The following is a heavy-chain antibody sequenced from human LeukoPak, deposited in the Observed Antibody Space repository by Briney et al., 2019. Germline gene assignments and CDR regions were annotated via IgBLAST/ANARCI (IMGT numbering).Heavy chain of an antibody. CDR1: GGTFSSYA. Sequence: SVKVSCKASGGTFSSYAISWVRQAPGQGLEWMGRIIPILGIANYAQKLQGRVTMATDTSTSTAYMELRSLRSDDTAVYYCAREVEDSSGYYYAAFFDYWGQGTLVTVSS. J-gene: IGHJ4*02. CDR3: AREVEDSSGYYYAAFFDY. CDR2: IIPILGIA. V-gene: IGHV1-69*04. D-gene: IGHD3-22*01.